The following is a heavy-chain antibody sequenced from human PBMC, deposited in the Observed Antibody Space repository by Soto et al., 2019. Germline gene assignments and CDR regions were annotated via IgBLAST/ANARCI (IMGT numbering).Heavy chain of an antibody. V-gene: IGHV1-46*03. CDR2: INPSGGST. CDR1: GYTFTSYY. Sequence: EASVKVSCKASGYTFTSYYMHWVRQAPGQGLEWMGIINPSGGSTSYAQKFQGRVTMTRDTSTSTVYMELSSLRSEGTAVYYCARAYYYETRGPDFAFDIWGQGTMVTVSS. D-gene: IGHD3-22*01. CDR3: ARAYYYETRGPDFAFDI. J-gene: IGHJ3*02.